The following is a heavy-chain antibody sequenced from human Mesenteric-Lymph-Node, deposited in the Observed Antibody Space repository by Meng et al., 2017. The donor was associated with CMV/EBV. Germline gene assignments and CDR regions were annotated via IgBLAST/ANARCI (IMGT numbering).Heavy chain of an antibody. CDR2: IYYSGST. D-gene: IGHD3-3*01. Sequence: SETLSLTCTVSGGSISSSSHYWGWIRQPPGKGLEWIGSIYYSGSTYYNPSLKSRVTISVDTSKNQFSLKVSSVPAADTAVYSCARGSTIFGVVINWFDPWGQGTLVTVSS. CDR3: ARGSTIFGVVINWFDP. CDR1: GGSISSSSHY. V-gene: IGHV4-39*07. J-gene: IGHJ5*02.